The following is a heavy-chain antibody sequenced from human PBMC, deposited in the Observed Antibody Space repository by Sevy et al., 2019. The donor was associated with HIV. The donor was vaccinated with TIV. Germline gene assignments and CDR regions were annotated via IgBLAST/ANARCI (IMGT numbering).Heavy chain of an antibody. J-gene: IGHJ4*02. D-gene: IGHD5-12*01. V-gene: IGHV4-4*02. CDR1: GGSISSSNW. CDR3: ASLYSGYEGGGFDY. Sequence: SETLSLTCAVSGGSISSSNWWSWVRQPPGKGLEWIGEIYHSGSTNYNPSLKSRVTISVDKSKNQFSLKLSSVTAADTAVYYCASLYSGYEGGGFDYWGQGTLVTVSS. CDR2: IYHSGST.